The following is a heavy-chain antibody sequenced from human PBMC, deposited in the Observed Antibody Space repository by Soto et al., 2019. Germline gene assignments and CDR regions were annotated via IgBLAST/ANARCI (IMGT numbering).Heavy chain of an antibody. V-gene: IGHV4-39*07. D-gene: IGHD3-9*01. CDR3: AREMGGYDILTGVGYMDV. Sequence: SETLSLTCTVSGGSISSSSYYWGWIRQPPGKGLEWIGEINHSGSTNYNPSLKSRVTISVDTSKNQFSLKLSSVTAADTAVYYCAREMGGYDILTGVGYMDVWGKGTTVTVSS. J-gene: IGHJ6*03. CDR1: GGSISSSSYY. CDR2: INHSGST.